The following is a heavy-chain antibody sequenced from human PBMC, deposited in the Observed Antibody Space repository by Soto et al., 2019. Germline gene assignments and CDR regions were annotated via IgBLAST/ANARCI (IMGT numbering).Heavy chain of an antibody. D-gene: IGHD1-1*01. J-gene: IGHJ6*02. CDR2: ISWNSGSI. V-gene: IGHV3-9*01. CDR1: GFTFDDYA. Sequence: PGGSLRLSCAASGFTFDDYAMHWVRQAPGKGLEWVSGISWNSGSIGYADSVKGRFTISRDNAKNSLYLQMNSLRAEDTALYYCAKVLERGGGYYSGMDVWGQGTTVTVSS. CDR3: AKVLERGGGYYSGMDV.